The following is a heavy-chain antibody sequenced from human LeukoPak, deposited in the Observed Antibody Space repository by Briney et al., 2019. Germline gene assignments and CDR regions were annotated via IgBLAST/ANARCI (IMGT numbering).Heavy chain of an antibody. J-gene: IGHJ5*02. CDR2: INPNSGGT. Sequence: ASVKVSCKASGYTFTGYYMHWVRQAPGQGLEWMGWINPNSGGTNYAQKFQGRVTMTRDTSISTAYMERSRLRSDDTAVYYCARDRAIFGGVNWFDPWGQGTLVTVSS. CDR1: GYTFTGYY. V-gene: IGHV1-2*02. D-gene: IGHD3-16*01. CDR3: ARDRAIFGGVNWFDP.